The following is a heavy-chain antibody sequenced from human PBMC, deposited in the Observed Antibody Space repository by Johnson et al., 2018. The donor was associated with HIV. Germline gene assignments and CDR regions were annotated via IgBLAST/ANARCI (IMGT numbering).Heavy chain of an antibody. V-gene: IGHV3-30*19. Sequence: QVQLVESGGGVVQPGRSLRLSCAASGFTFSSYGMHLVRQAPGKGLEWVAVIWYDGSTKYYADSVKGRFTISIDNSKTTLYLQMNSLRPEDTAVYYCAREIIFRGAFDIWGQGTMVTVSS. D-gene: IGHD3-10*01. J-gene: IGHJ3*02. CDR2: IWYDGSTK. CDR1: GFTFSSYG. CDR3: AREIIFRGAFDI.